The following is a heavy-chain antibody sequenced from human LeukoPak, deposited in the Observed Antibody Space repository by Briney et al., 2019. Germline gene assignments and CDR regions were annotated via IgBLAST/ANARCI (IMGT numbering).Heavy chain of an antibody. CDR2: ISYGGSNK. Sequence: GGSLRLSCAGCGFVFRKYGMRWVRQARGEGLEWVSVISYGGSNKDGADCVKGRFTISRDNAKNTLFLQMNSLRPEDTAVYYCARERYSYTSGYGLDVWGQGTTVTVSS. CDR3: ARERYSYTSGYGLDV. J-gene: IGHJ6*02. D-gene: IGHD3-9*01. V-gene: IGHV3-30*03. CDR1: GFVFRKYG.